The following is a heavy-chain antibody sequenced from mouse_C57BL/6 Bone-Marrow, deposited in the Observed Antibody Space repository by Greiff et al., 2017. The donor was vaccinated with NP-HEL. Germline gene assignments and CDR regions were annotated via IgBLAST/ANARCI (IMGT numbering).Heavy chain of an antibody. J-gene: IGHJ3*01. Sequence: GGGLVQPKGSLKLSCAASGFSYNTYAMNWVRQAPGKGLEWVARIRSKSNNYATYYADSVKDRFTISRDDSESMLYLQMNNLKTEDTAMYYCVRHFSPLYDYDGEAFAYWGQGTLVTVSA. CDR2: IRSKSNNYAT. CDR3: VRHFSPLYDYDGEAFAY. CDR1: GFSYNTYA. D-gene: IGHD2-4*01. V-gene: IGHV10-1*01.